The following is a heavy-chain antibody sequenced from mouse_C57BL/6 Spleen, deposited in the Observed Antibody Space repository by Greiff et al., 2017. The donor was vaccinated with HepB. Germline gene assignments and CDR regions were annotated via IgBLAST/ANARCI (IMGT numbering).Heavy chain of an antibody. Sequence: EVMLVESGGGLVKPGGSLKLSCAASGFTFSSYAMSWVRQTPEKRLEWVATISDGGSYTYYPDNVKGRFTISRDNAKNNLYLQMSHLKSEDTAMYYCARASYYKEYYFDYWGQGTTLTVSS. V-gene: IGHV5-4*03. CDR2: ISDGGSYT. D-gene: IGHD2-12*01. CDR1: GFTFSSYA. J-gene: IGHJ2*01. CDR3: ARASYYKEYYFDY.